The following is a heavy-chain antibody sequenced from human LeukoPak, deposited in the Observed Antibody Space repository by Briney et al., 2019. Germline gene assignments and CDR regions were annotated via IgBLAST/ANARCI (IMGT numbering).Heavy chain of an antibody. CDR1: GGTFSSYA. CDR3: ARGSNWGEIPFDY. D-gene: IGHD7-27*01. CDR2: IITIFGTA. V-gene: IGHV1-69*13. Sequence: SVKVSCKASGGTFSSYAISWVRQAPGQGLEWMGGIITIFGTANYAQKFQGRVTITADESTSTAYMELSSLRSEDTAVYYCARGSNWGEIPFDYWGQGTLVTVSS. J-gene: IGHJ4*02.